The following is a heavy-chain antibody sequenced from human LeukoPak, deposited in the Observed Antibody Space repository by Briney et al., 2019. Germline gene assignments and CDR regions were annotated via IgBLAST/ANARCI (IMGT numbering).Heavy chain of an antibody. V-gene: IGHV4-30-4*01. CDR3: ARFPRPIIAVADKGY. D-gene: IGHD6-19*01. Sequence: SETLSLTCTVSGGSISSGDYYWSWIRQPPGKGLEWIGYIYYSGSTYYNPSLKSRVTISVDTSKNQFSLKLSSVTAADTAVYYCARFPRPIIAVADKGYWGQGTLVTVSS. CDR1: GGSISSGDYY. J-gene: IGHJ4*02. CDR2: IYYSGST.